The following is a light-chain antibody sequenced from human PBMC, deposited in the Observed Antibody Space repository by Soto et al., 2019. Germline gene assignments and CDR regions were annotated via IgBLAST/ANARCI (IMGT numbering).Light chain of an antibody. CDR2: DDR. J-gene: IGLJ2*01. CDR1: NIGSKS. Sequence: SYELTQPPSVSVAPGQTAKITCGGNNIGSKSVHWYQQRPGQAPVMVVYDDRVRPSGIPERISGSSSGNTATLTITGVEAGDEADYHCQVWDRSTEQVVFGGGTKLTVL. CDR3: QVWDRSTEQVV. V-gene: IGLV3-21*02.